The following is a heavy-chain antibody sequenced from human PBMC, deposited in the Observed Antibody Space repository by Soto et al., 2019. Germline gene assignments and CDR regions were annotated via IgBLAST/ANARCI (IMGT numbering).Heavy chain of an antibody. CDR2: TFVTGAT. J-gene: IGHJ6*02. Sequence: QVQLQESGPGLVKSSETLSLICFVSGEALGSGQSYWNWIRQAPGKGLEWIGQTFVTGATKYSASLKSRVTMSVNTSKSQISLTLASVTAADAATYFCARGRSDSAGSSFGSRMDVWGQGTTVTLSS. CDR1: GEALGSGQSY. V-gene: IGHV4-61*01. CDR3: ARGRSDSAGSSFGSRMDV. D-gene: IGHD2-15*01.